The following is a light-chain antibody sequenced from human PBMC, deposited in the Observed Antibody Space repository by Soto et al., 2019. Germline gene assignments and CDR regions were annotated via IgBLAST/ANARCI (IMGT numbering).Light chain of an antibody. J-gene: IGKJ2*01. CDR1: QSVGDNY. Sequence: EIVLTQSPGTLSSSPGERATLSCRASQSVGDNYLAWYQQKPGQAPRLLIYGASSRATGIPDRFTGSGSGTDFTLTISDLEPEDFAVYYCQQYGSSPYTFGQGTKLEIK. CDR3: QQYGSSPYT. CDR2: GAS. V-gene: IGKV3-20*01.